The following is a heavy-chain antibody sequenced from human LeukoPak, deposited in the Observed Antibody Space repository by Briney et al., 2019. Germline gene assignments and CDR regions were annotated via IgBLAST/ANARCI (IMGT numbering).Heavy chain of an antibody. CDR2: ISSSSSTI. CDR3: ARDIVVVVAAQPPFFYGMDV. J-gene: IGHJ6*02. Sequence: GGSLRLSCAASGFTFSSYSMNWVRQAPGKGLEWVSYISSSSSTIYYADSVKGRFTISRDNAKNSLYLQMNSLRAEDTAVYYCARDIVVVVAAQPPFFYGMDVWGQGTTVTVSS. V-gene: IGHV3-48*04. D-gene: IGHD2-15*01. CDR1: GFTFSSYS.